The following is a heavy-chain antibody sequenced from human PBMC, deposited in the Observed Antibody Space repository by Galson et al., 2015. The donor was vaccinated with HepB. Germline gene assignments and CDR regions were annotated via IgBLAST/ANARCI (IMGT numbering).Heavy chain of an antibody. J-gene: IGHJ4*02. V-gene: IGHV3-23*01. Sequence: SLRLSCAACGFTFTSYGMSWVRQAPGKGLEGVSAISRCGDTSDYADSVKGRFTVSRDSATNALYLQMNGLRADDTAIYYCVRGTTAPDYWGQGTLVTVSS. CDR1: GFTFTSYG. CDR2: ISRCGDTS. CDR3: VRGTTAPDY. D-gene: IGHD2/OR15-2a*01.